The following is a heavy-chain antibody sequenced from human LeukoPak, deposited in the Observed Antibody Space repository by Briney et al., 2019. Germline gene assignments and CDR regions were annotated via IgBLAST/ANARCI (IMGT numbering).Heavy chain of an antibody. J-gene: IGHJ6*03. D-gene: IGHD2-2*01. V-gene: IGHV1-8*01. Sequence: ASVKVSCKASGYTFTSYDINWVRQATGQGLEWMGWMNPNSGNTGYAQKFQGRVTMTRNTSISTAYMELSSLRSEDTAVYYCARVRDCSSTSCIKRGGDYYYYYMDVWGKGTTVTISS. CDR1: GYTFTSYD. CDR3: ARVRDCSSTSCIKRGGDYYYYYMDV. CDR2: MNPNSGNT.